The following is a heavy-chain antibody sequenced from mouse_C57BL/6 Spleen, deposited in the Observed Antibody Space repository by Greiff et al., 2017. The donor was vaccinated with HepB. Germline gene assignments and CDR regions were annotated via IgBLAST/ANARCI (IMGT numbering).Heavy chain of an antibody. CDR3: ARGVHYYGPWYFDV. Sequence: EVKLVESGPGMVKPSQSLSLTCTVTGYSITSGYDWHWIRHFPGNKLEWMGYISYSGSTNYNPSLKSRISITHDTSKNHFFLKLNSVTTEDTATYYCARGVHYYGPWYFDVWGTGTTVTVSS. CDR2: ISYSGST. CDR1: GYSITSGYD. V-gene: IGHV3-1*01. D-gene: IGHD1-2*01. J-gene: IGHJ1*03.